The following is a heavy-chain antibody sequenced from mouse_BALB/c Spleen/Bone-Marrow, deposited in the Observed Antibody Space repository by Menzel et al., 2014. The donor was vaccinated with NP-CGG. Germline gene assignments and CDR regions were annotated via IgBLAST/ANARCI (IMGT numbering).Heavy chain of an antibody. V-gene: IGHV1-7*01. D-gene: IGHD4-1*01. CDR3: ARSRTGTYFDY. Sequence: AQLQQSGAELAKPGASVKMSCKASGYTFTSYWMHWVKQRPGQGLEWIGYINPSTGYTEYNQKFKDKATLTADKSSSTAYMQLSSLTSEDSAVYYCARSRTGTYFDYWGQGTTLTVSS. CDR1: GYTFTSYW. CDR2: INPSTGYT. J-gene: IGHJ2*01.